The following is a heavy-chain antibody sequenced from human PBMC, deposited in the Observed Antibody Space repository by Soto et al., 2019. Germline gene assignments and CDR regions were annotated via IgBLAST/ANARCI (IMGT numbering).Heavy chain of an antibody. D-gene: IGHD3-16*01. Sequence: SETLSLTCAVYGGSFSGYYWSWIRQPPGKGLEWIGEINHSGSTNYNPSLKSRVTISVDTSKNQFSLKLSSVTAADTAVYYCARYRGEMATKKYYFDYRGQGTLVTVSS. CDR1: GGSFSGYY. CDR3: ARYRGEMATKKYYFDY. J-gene: IGHJ4*02. CDR2: INHSGST. V-gene: IGHV4-34*01.